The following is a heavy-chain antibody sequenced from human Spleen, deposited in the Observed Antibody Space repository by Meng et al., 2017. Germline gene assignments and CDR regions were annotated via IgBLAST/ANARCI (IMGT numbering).Heavy chain of an antibody. D-gene: IGHD3-10*01. J-gene: IGHJ4*02. CDR2: ISHSGATI. Sequence: QVQLVESGGGLVKPGGSLRLSCAASGFTFSDYQMSWIRQAPEKGLEWISFISHSGATIHYADSVRGRFTISRDIAKNTLFLQMNSLSAEDTALYYCVRDFGGESDFWGQGTLVTVSS. V-gene: IGHV3-11*04. CDR3: VRDFGGESDF. CDR1: GFTFSDYQ.